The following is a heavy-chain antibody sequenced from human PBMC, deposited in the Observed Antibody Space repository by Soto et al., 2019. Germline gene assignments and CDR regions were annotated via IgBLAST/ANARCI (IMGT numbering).Heavy chain of an antibody. D-gene: IGHD3-16*01. CDR1: GGSISSGGYY. V-gene: IGHV4-31*01. CDR3: ARVGGINWFDP. Sequence: QVQLQESGPGLVKPSQTLSLTCTVSGGSISSGGYYWSWIRQHPGKGLEWIGYIYYSGSTYYNPSLKSPVTITVDTSKNQCSLKLSSVTAADTAVYYCARVGGINWFDPWGQGTLVTVSS. CDR2: IYYSGST. J-gene: IGHJ5*02.